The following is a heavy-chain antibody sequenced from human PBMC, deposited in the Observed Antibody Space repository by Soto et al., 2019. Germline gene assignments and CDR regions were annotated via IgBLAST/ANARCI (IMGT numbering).Heavy chain of an antibody. V-gene: IGHV3-21*01. Sequence: GGSLRLSCAASGFTFSSYSMNWVRQAPGKGLEWVSSISSSSSYIYYADSVKGRFTISRDNAKNSLYLQMNSLRAEDTAVYYCARGEGQLSPVDYWGQGTLVTVSS. CDR3: ARGEGQLSPVDY. D-gene: IGHD6-6*01. J-gene: IGHJ4*02. CDR1: GFTFSSYS. CDR2: ISSSSSYI.